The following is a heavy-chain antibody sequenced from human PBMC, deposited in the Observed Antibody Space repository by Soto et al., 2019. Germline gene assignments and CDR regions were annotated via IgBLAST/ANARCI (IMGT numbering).Heavy chain of an antibody. D-gene: IGHD3-22*01. Sequence: QLQLQESGSGLVKPSQTLSLTCAVSGGSISSGGYSWSWIWQPPGKGLEWIGYIYHSGSTYYNPSLKSRVTISVDRSKNQFSLKLSSVTAADTAVYYCAGSRYYHNSGMDVWGQGTTVTVSS. J-gene: IGHJ6*02. CDR1: GGSISSGGYS. CDR2: IYHSGST. V-gene: IGHV4-30-2*01. CDR3: AGSRYYHNSGMDV.